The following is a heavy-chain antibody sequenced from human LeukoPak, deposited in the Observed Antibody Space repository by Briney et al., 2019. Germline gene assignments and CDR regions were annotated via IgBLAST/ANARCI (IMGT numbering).Heavy chain of an antibody. CDR3: ARFTMGKNFDY. CDR1: GYSFTSYW. CDR2: IYPGDSDI. V-gene: IGHV5-51*01. J-gene: IGHJ4*02. Sequence: GESLKISCKCSGYSFTSYWIGWVRQLPGKALEWMGIIYPGDSDIRYSPSFQGQVTISADKSISTAYLQWSSLKASDTAMYYCARFTMGKNFDYWGQGTLVTVSS. D-gene: IGHD7-27*01.